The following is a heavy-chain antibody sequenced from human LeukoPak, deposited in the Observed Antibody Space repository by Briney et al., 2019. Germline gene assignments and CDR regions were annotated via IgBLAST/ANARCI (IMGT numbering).Heavy chain of an antibody. D-gene: IGHD2-15*01. J-gene: IGHJ4*02. V-gene: IGHV3-74*01. Sequence: GGSLRLSCAASGFTFSSYAMFWVRQVPGEGLVSVSRISNDGKTTLYADSVKGRFTISRDNAKNTVYLQMSSLRAEDTAVYFCAAGGRSGYWGQGTLVTVSS. CDR3: AAGGRSGY. CDR1: GFTFSSYA. CDR2: ISNDGKTT.